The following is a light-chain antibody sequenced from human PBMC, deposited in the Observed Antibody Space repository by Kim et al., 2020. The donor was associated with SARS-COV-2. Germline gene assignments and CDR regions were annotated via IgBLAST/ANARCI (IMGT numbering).Light chain of an antibody. CDR1: QSVPSDY. V-gene: IGKV3-20*01. Sequence: PGERATLSCRASQSVPSDYVAWYQQKPGQAPRLLIDGASRRATGIPVRFAGSGSGTDFSLTISGLEIEDFAVYYCQQYGNAPWTFGQGTKVDI. CDR3: QQYGNAPWT. CDR2: GAS. J-gene: IGKJ1*01.